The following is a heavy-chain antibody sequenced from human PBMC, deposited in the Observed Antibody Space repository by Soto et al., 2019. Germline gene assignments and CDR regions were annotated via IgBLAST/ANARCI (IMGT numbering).Heavy chain of an antibody. Sequence: ASETLSLTCTVSGGSISSGDYYWSWIRQPPGKGLEWIGYIYYSGSTYYNPSLKSRVTISVDTSKNQFSLKLSSVTAADTAVYYCAGGGGYRYGDDAFDIWGQGTTVTVSS. V-gene: IGHV4-30-4*01. CDR3: AGGGGYRYGDDAFDI. CDR2: IYYSGST. D-gene: IGHD5-18*01. CDR1: GGSISSGDYY. J-gene: IGHJ3*02.